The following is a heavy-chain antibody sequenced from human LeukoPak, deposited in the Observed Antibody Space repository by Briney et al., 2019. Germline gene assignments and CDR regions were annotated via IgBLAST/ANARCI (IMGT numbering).Heavy chain of an antibody. J-gene: IGHJ4*02. CDR2: TIPIFGKA. D-gene: IGHD2-15*01. V-gene: IGHV1-69*13. CDR1: GGTFSSYA. Sequence: GASVTVSCKASGGTFSSYAISWVRQAPGQGLEWMGGTIPIFGKANYAQKFQGRVTITADESTSTAYMELSSLRSEDTAVYYCARDRFYCSGGSCYSEYFDYWGQGTLVTVSS. CDR3: ARDRFYCSGGSCYSEYFDY.